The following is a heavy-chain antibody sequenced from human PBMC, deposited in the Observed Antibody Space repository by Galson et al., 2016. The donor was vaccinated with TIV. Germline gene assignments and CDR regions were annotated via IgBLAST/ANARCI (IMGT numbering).Heavy chain of an antibody. CDR3: ARSRSKAGTTDPDS. V-gene: IGHV3-33*01. CDR1: GFTFTSYG. D-gene: IGHD1-1*01. Sequence: SLRLSCAASGFTFTSYGMHWVRQAPDKGLEWVAVIWYDGSNKYYADSVKGRFTISRDTSKNTLYLQMNSLRADDTAVYYCARSRSKAGTTDPDSWGQGTLVTVSS. J-gene: IGHJ5*02. CDR2: IWYDGSNK.